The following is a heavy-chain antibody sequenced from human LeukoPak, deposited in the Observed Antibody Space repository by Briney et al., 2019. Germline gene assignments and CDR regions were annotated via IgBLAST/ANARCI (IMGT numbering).Heavy chain of an antibody. D-gene: IGHD6-19*01. CDR3: ARDLGGAVAGTRWFDP. Sequence: GASVKVSCKASGYTFTSYGISWVRQAPGQGLEWMGWISAYNGNTNYAQKLQGRVTMTTDTSTSTAYMELRSLRSDDTAVYYCARDLGGAVAGTRWFDPWGQGTLVTVSS. CDR2: ISAYNGNT. J-gene: IGHJ5*02. CDR1: GYTFTSYG. V-gene: IGHV1-18*01.